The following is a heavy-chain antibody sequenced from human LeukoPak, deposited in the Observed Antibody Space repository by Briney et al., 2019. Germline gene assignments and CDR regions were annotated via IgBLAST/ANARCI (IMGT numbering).Heavy chain of an antibody. CDR1: GFTFSDYF. D-gene: IGHD6-19*01. J-gene: IGHJ4*02. CDR2: ISGSGSNK. CDR3: ATSQSSVAGIAGD. V-gene: IGHV3-11*04. Sequence: GGSLRLSCAASGFTFSDYFMTWIRQAPGKGLEWVSYISGSGSNKYYADSVKGRFTISRDNAKNSLYLQMNSLRVEDTAVYYCATSQSSVAGIAGDWGQGTLVTVSS.